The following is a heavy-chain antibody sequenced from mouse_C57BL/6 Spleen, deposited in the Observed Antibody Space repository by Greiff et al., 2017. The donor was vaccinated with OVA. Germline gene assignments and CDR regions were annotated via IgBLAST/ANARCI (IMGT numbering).Heavy chain of an antibody. D-gene: IGHD2-2*01. J-gene: IGHJ3*01. CDR1: GYAFTNYL. CDR3: ARREGYAAWFAY. V-gene: IGHV1-54*01. CDR2: INPGSGGT. Sequence: QVQLQQSGAELVRPGTSVKVSCKASGYAFTNYLIEWVKQRPGQGLEWIGVINPGSGGTNYNEKFKGKATLTADKSSSTAYMQLSSLTSEDSAVYFCARREGYAAWFAYWGQGTLVTVSA.